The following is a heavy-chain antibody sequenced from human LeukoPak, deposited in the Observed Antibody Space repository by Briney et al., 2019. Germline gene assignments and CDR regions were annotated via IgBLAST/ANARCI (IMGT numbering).Heavy chain of an antibody. J-gene: IGHJ4*02. V-gene: IGHV3-23*01. CDR3: ANGRSAGDLDY. D-gene: IGHD4-17*01. Sequence: GGSLRLACAASGFTFSSYAMSWVRQAPGKGLEWVSAISGSGGSTYYADSVKGRFTISRDNSKNTLYLQMNSLRAEDTAVYYCANGRSAGDLDYWGQGTLVTVSS. CDR1: GFTFSSYA. CDR2: ISGSGGST.